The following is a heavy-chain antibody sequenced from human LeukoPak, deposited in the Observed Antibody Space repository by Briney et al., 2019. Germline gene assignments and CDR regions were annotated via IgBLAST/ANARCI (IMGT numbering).Heavy chain of an antibody. CDR1: GGSISSGGYY. J-gene: IGHJ5*02. V-gene: IGHV4-31*03. CDR2: IYYSGST. Sequence: SETLSLTCTVSGGSISSGGYYWSWIRQHPGKGLEWIGYIYYSGSTYYNPSLKSRVTISVDTSKNQFSLKLSSVTAADTAVYYCARALSYYYDSSGYSPGHWFDPWGQGTLVTVSS. CDR3: ARALSYYYDSSGYSPGHWFDP. D-gene: IGHD3-22*01.